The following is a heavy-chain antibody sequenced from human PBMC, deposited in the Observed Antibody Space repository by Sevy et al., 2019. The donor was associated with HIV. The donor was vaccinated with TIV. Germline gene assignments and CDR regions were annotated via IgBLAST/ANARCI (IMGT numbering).Heavy chain of an antibody. Sequence: GGSQRLSCTASGFTFSSYDMNWVRQAPGKGLEWVSKISSSSSSIYYADSVKGRFTISRDNAKNSLNLQMNSLRAEDTAVYYCTRNGGAFDNGFDPWGQGTLVTVSS. CDR3: TRNGGAFDNGFDP. D-gene: IGHD3-10*01. V-gene: IGHV3-48*03. J-gene: IGHJ5*02. CDR1: GFTFSSYD. CDR2: ISSSSSSI.